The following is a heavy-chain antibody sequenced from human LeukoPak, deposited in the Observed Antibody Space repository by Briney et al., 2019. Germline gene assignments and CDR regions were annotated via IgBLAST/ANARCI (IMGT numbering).Heavy chain of an antibody. CDR2: ISSGSSYT. V-gene: IGHV3-11*03. CDR3: AKTKRYCSGGSCYWPSDF. D-gene: IGHD2-15*01. J-gene: IGHJ4*02. CDR1: GFTFSDYY. Sequence: PGGSLRLSCAASGFTFSDYYMSWIRHAPGKGLEWVSDISSGSSYTNYAESVQGRFSTSRDNAKNSLFLQMTSLRVEDTAVYYCAKTKRYCSGGSCYWPSDFWGQGTLVTVSS.